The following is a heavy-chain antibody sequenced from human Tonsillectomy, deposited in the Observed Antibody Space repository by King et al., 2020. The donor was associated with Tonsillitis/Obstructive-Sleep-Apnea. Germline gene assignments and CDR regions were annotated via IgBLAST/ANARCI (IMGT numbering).Heavy chain of an antibody. CDR2: IKSKTDGGTT. D-gene: IGHD3-22*01. V-gene: IGHV3-15*01. CDR1: GFTFSNAW. J-gene: IGHJ6*03. Sequence: VQLVESGGGLVKPGGSLRLSCAASGFTFSNAWMSWVRQAPGKGLEWVGRIKSKTDGGTTDYAAPVKGRFTISRDNSKNTLYLQMNSLKTEDTAVYYCPTSSGGYYPTYYYHYMDVWGKGTTVTVSS. CDR3: PTSSGGYYPTYYYHYMDV.